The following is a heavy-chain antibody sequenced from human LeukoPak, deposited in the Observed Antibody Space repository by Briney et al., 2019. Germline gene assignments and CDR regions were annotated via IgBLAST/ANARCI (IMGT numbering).Heavy chain of an antibody. CDR3: ARDQWNHYYDSSGYYEYYYYYYGMDV. Sequence: GGSLRLSCAASGFTFSSYAMSWVRQAPGKGLEWVSAISGSGGSTYYADSVKGRFTISRDNAKNTLYLQMNSLRAEDTAVYYCARDQWNHYYDSSGYYEYYYYYYGMDVWGQGTTVTVSS. D-gene: IGHD3-22*01. CDR2: ISGSGGST. V-gene: IGHV3-23*01. CDR1: GFTFSSYA. J-gene: IGHJ6*02.